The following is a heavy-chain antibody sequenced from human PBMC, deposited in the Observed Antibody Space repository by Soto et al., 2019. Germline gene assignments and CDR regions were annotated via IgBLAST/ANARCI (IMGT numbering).Heavy chain of an antibody. Sequence: SETLSLTCTVSGDTITSSRHYWEWIGQAQGRGLEWIGTIFYTGTTYYNASLESRVTLSVDTSKNQISLILSSVAVADTAIYFSATHGPPTYRPFHYFGLDVWGQGTTVTVSS. D-gene: IGHD3-16*02. CDR3: ATHGPPTYRPFHYFGLDV. V-gene: IGHV4-39*01. CDR2: IFYTGTT. CDR1: GDTITSSRHY. J-gene: IGHJ6*02.